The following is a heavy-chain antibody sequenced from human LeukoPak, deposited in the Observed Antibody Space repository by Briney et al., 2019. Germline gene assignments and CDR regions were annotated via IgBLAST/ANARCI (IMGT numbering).Heavy chain of an antibody. Sequence: GGSLRLSCAASGFTFSSYAMHWVRQAPGKGLEWVAVISYDGSNKYYADSEKGRFTISRDNSKNTLYLQMNSLRAEGTAVYYCAREHSSSWYYYYYYMDVWGKGTTVTVSS. V-gene: IGHV3-30*04. D-gene: IGHD6-13*01. J-gene: IGHJ6*03. CDR3: AREHSSSWYYYYYYMDV. CDR1: GFTFSSYA. CDR2: ISYDGSNK.